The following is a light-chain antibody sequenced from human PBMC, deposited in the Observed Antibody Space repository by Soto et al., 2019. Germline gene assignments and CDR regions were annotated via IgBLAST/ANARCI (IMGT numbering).Light chain of an antibody. CDR1: SSDVGGYNY. J-gene: IGLJ7*01. V-gene: IGLV2-14*01. Sequence: QSALTQPASVSGSPGQSITISCTGTSSDVGGYNYVSWYQQHPGKAPKLMIYDVSNRPSGVSNRFSGSKSGNTASLTISGLQAEDEADYDCSSYTSRSTLAVFGGGTQLPVL. CDR2: DVS. CDR3: SSYTSRSTLAV.